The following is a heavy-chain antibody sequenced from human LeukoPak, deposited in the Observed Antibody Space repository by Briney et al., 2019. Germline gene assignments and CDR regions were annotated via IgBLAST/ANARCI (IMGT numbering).Heavy chain of an antibody. J-gene: IGHJ4*02. CDR3: AKGAWYSSGWFNY. Sequence: PGGSLRLSCAASGFTFSSYAMSWVCQAPGKGLEWVSATSGSGGSTYFPDSVKGRFTISRDNSKNTLYLQMNSLRAEDTAVYYCAKGAWYSSGWFNYWGQGTLVTVSS. CDR2: TSGSGGST. V-gene: IGHV3-23*01. D-gene: IGHD6-19*01. CDR1: GFTFSSYA.